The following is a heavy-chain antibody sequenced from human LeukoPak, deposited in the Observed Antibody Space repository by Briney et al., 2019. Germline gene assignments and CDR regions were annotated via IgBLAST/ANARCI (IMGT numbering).Heavy chain of an antibody. CDR2: IYTTGST. Sequence: SETLSLTCSVSVDSISSYHWSWIRQPAGKGLEWIGRIYTTGSTNYNPSLKSRVTMSVDTSKNQFSLKLSSVTAADTAVYYCARGIAAAAKQGGFDFWGQGTLVTVSS. CDR3: ARGIAAAAKQGGFDF. D-gene: IGHD6-13*01. V-gene: IGHV4-4*07. CDR1: VDSISSYH. J-gene: IGHJ4*02.